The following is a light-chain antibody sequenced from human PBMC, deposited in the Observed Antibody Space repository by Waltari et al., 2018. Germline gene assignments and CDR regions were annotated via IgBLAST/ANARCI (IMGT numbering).Light chain of an antibody. CDR1: SSDVGGYNY. CDR2: DVS. Sequence: QSALTQPASVSGSPGQSITISCTGTSSDVGGYNYVSWYQQHPGKAPKLMIYDVSNRPSGVSNCCSGSKSGNTASLTISVLQAEDEADYYCSSYTSSSTPHVVFGGGTKLTVL. V-gene: IGLV2-14*03. J-gene: IGLJ2*01. CDR3: SSYTSSSTPHVV.